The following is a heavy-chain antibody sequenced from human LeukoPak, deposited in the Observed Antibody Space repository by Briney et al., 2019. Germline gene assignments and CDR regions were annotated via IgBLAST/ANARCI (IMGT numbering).Heavy chain of an antibody. V-gene: IGHV3-30*02. J-gene: IGHJ5*02. CDR2: IRHDGSFK. CDR1: GFAFSKYA. Sequence: GGSLRLSCVASGFAFSKYAMHWVRQAPGKGLEWLTFIRHDGSFKEYADSVKGRFTISRDNSKSTVYLQMNSLRAEDTAVYYCAKDQSMDGGNVRGYFDPWGQGTLVTVSS. CDR3: AKDQSMDGGNVRGYFDP. D-gene: IGHD4-23*01.